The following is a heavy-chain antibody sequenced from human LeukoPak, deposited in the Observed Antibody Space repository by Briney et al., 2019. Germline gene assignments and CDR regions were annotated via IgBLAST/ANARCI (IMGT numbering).Heavy chain of an antibody. CDR1: GGSISSYY. V-gene: IGHV4-59*01. D-gene: IGHD1-14*01. Sequence: PSETLSLTCTVSGGSISSYYWSWIRQPPGKGLEWIGYIYYSGSTNYNPSLKSRVTISVDTSKNQFSLKLSSVTAADTAVYYCARNPPNTATGWFDPWGQGTLVNVSS. CDR2: IYYSGST. J-gene: IGHJ5*02. CDR3: ARNPPNTATGWFDP.